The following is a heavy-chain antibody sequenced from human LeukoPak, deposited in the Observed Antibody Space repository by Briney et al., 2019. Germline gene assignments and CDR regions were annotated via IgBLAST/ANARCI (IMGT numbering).Heavy chain of an antibody. CDR1: GGSFSGYY. Sequence: SETLSLTCAVYGGSFSGYYWSWIRQPPGKGLESIGEINHSGSTNYNPSLKSRVTISVDTSKNQFSLKLSSVTAADTAVYYCARAEVGATQIYYFDYWGQGTLVTVSS. V-gene: IGHV4-34*01. CDR2: INHSGST. J-gene: IGHJ4*02. D-gene: IGHD1-26*01. CDR3: ARAEVGATQIYYFDY.